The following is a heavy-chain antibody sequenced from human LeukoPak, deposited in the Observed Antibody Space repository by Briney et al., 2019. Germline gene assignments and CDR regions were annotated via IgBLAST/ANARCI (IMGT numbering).Heavy chain of an antibody. D-gene: IGHD5-12*01. V-gene: IGHV4-59*08. J-gene: IGHJ4*02. CDR2: IYYSGST. CDR1: GGSISSYY. Sequence: SETLSLTCSVSGGSISSYYWTWIRQSPGKGLEWIGYIYYSGSTNYNPSLKSRVTISVDTSKNQVSLNLSSVTAADTAVYYCARHGRAYSGYNSWYYFDYWGQGTLVTVSS. CDR3: ARHGRAYSGYNSWYYFDY.